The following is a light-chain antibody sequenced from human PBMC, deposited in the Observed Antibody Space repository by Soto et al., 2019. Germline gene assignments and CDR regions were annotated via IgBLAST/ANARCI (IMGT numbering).Light chain of an antibody. V-gene: IGKV3D-20*02. CDR2: GAS. CDR3: QQRSNWPPEIT. CDR1: QSVSSSF. Sequence: NVLTQSPGTLSLSPGERATLSCRASQSVSSSFLAWYQQKPGQAPRLLIYGASSRATGIPDRFSGSGSGTDFSLTISSLEPEDFAVYYCQQRSNWPPEITFGQGTRLEIK. J-gene: IGKJ5*01.